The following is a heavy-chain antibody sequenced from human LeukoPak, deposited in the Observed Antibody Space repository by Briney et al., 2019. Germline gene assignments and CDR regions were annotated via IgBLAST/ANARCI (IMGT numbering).Heavy chain of an antibody. D-gene: IGHD3-22*01. CDR1: GGSISSGSYY. J-gene: IGHJ4*02. CDR2: IYTSGST. V-gene: IGHV4-61*02. Sequence: PSQTLSLTCTVSGGSISSGSYYWSWIRQPAGKGLEWTGRIYTSGSTNYNPSLKSRVTISVDTSKNQFSLKLSSVTAADTAVYYCARDRGYYDSSGYYAYYFDYWGQGTLVTVSS. CDR3: ARDRGYYDSSGYYAYYFDY.